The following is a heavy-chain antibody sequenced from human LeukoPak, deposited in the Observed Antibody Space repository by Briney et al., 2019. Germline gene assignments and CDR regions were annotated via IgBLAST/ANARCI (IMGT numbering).Heavy chain of an antibody. V-gene: IGHV1-2*02. D-gene: IGHD3-10*01. J-gene: IGHJ3*02. CDR1: GYTFTGYY. CDR2: INPNSGGT. CDR3: ARGRGNRVGVILI. Sequence: ASVKVSCKASGYTFTGYYMHWVRQAPGQGLEWMGWINPNSGGTNYAQKFQGRDTMTRDTSISTAYMERSRLRSDYTAVYYCARGRGNRVGVILIWGQGTMVTVSS.